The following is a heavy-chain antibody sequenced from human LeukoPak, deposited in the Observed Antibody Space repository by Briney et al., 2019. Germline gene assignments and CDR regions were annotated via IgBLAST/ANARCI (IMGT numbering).Heavy chain of an antibody. V-gene: IGHV4-59*11. D-gene: IGHD3-22*01. CDR2: IYYSGST. CDR1: GGSISSHY. Sequence: SETLSLTCTVSGGSISSHYWSWIRQPPGKGLEWIGYIYYSGSTNYNPSLKSRVTISVDTSKNQFSLKLSSVTAADTAVYYCARGYDSSGHYLTPDYFDYWGQGTLVTVSS. CDR3: ARGYDSSGHYLTPDYFDY. J-gene: IGHJ4*02.